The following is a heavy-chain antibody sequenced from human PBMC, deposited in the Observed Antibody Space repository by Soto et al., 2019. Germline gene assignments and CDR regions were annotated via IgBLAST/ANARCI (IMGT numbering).Heavy chain of an antibody. Sequence: DVQLWESGGGLVQPGGSLRLSCVASGFSFGSYALSWVRQAPGKGLEWVSTISGSDGKTLYEDAVKGRFSISRDTSQNTLYLQMNSLRADDTAIYYCASWSYLDYWGQGTRVTVSS. D-gene: IGHD3-3*01. V-gene: IGHV3-23*01. CDR1: GFSFGSYA. CDR2: ISGSDGKT. CDR3: ASWSYLDY. J-gene: IGHJ4*02.